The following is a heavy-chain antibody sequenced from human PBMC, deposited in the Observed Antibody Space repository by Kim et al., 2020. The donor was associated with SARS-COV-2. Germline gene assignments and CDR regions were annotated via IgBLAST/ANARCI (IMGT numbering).Heavy chain of an antibody. D-gene: IGHD2-15*01. CDR3: ARLWGGY. V-gene: IGHV1-18*01. CDR2: YNGNT. J-gene: IGHJ3*01. Sequence: YNGNTTYAQKLQGRVTMTTDTSTSTANMELRSLRSDDTAVYYCARLWGGYWGQGTMVTVSS.